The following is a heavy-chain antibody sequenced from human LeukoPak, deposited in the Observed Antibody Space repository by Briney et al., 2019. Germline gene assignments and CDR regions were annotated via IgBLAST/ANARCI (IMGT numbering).Heavy chain of an antibody. D-gene: IGHD4-23*01. CDR1: GYTFTGYY. J-gene: IGHJ4*02. CDR3: ARDYGGNSEYYSDY. Sequence: ASVKVSCKASGYTFTGYYMHWVRQAPGQGLEWMGWINPNSGGTNYAQKFQGRVTMTRDTSISTAYMELSRLRSDDTAVYYCARDYGGNSEYYSDYWGQGTLVTVSS. CDR2: INPNSGGT. V-gene: IGHV1-2*02.